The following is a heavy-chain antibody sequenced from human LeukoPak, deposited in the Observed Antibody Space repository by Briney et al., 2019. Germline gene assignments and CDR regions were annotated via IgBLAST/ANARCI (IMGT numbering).Heavy chain of an antibody. CDR1: GFTFNSYG. CDR3: AKGGSASYYDC. Sequence: GGSLRLSCAASGFTFNSYGMHWVRQAPGKGLEWGAYISYDGSKIYHADSVKGRFTISRDNSKNTLYGQMISLGPEDTAVYYCAKGGSASYYDCWGQGTLVTVSS. J-gene: IGHJ4*02. V-gene: IGHV3-30*02. D-gene: IGHD6-19*01. CDR2: ISYDGSKI.